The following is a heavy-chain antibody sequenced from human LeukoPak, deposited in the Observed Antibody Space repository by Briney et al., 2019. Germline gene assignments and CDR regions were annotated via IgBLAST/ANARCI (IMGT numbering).Heavy chain of an antibody. CDR3: ARAFSSGWYDCLDY. J-gene: IGHJ4*02. Sequence: GRSLRLSCAASGFTFSSYGMHWVRQAPGKGLEWVAVIWYDGSNKYYADSVKGRFTISRDNSKNTLYLQMNSLRAEDTAVNYCARAFSSGWYDCLDYWGQGTLVTVSS. CDR1: GFTFSSYG. V-gene: IGHV3-33*01. D-gene: IGHD6-19*01. CDR2: IWYDGSNK.